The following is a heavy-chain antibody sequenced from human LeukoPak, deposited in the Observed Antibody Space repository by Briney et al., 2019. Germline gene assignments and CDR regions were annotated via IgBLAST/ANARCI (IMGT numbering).Heavy chain of an antibody. V-gene: IGHV4-39*01. CDR3: ARRGSYRPYDY. CDR1: DDSISTSSTF. D-gene: IGHD1-26*01. CDR2: ISYSGRT. J-gene: IGHJ4*02. Sequence: SETLSLTCTVSDDSISTSSTFWGWVRQPPGRGLEWIGCISYSGRTYYNSSLESRVIISVDASKNQFSLNLDSVTAADTALYYCARRGSYRPYDYWGQGTLVTVSS.